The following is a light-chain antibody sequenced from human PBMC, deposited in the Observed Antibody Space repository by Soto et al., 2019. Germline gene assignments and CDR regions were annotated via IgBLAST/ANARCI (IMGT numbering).Light chain of an antibody. CDR3: QQYDTSPPMYT. V-gene: IGKV3-20*01. CDR1: QSVDSTY. J-gene: IGKJ2*01. Sequence: EIVLTQSPGTLSLSPGERATLSCRASQSVDSTYLAWYQQKPDQAPRLLIYATSTRAAGIADRFSGSGSGTDFTLTISRLEPDDVAVYYCQQYDTSPPMYTFGQGTKVDI. CDR2: ATS.